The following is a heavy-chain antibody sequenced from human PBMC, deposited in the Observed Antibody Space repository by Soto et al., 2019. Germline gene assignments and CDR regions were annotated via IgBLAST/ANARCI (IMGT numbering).Heavy chain of an antibody. Sequence: ASVKVSCKASGYTFTSYYMHWVRQAPGQGLEWMGIINPSGSRTSYAQKFQGRVTMTRDTSTSTVYMELSSLRSEDTAVYYCARDAYYYDSSGYLYNWFDPWGQGTLVTVSS. J-gene: IGHJ5*02. D-gene: IGHD3-22*01. CDR3: ARDAYYYDSSGYLYNWFDP. V-gene: IGHV1-46*01. CDR1: GYTFTSYY. CDR2: INPSGSRT.